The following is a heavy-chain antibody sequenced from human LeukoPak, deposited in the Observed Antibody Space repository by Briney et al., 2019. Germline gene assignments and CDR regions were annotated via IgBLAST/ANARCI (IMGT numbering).Heavy chain of an antibody. CDR1: GLTSSSYG. D-gene: IGHD5-12*01. J-gene: IGHJ4*02. V-gene: IGHV3-33*03. CDR3: AKDSGYDLYYFDY. Sequence: GGSLGLSRPPSGLTSSSYGMHWVGQAPAKGQKWVAVIWYDGSNKYYGDSVKGRFTISRDNAKNSLYLQMNSLRAEDTALYYCAKDSGYDLYYFDYWGQGTLVTVSS. CDR2: IWYDGSNK.